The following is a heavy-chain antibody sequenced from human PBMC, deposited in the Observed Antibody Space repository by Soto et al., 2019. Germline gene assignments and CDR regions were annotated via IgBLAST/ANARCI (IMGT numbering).Heavy chain of an antibody. J-gene: IGHJ6*03. V-gene: IGHV1-8*01. Sequence: ASVKVSCKASGYTFTSYDINWVRQATGQGLEWMGWTNPNSGNTGYAQKFQGRVTMTRNTSISTAYMELSSLRSEDTAVYYCARVLSPGRLRWKGYYYYYMDVWGKGTTVTVSS. CDR2: TNPNSGNT. CDR1: GYTFTSYD. D-gene: IGHD4-17*01. CDR3: ARVLSPGRLRWKGYYYYYMDV.